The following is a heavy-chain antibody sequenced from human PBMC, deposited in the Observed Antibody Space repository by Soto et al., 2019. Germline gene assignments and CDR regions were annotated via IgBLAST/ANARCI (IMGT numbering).Heavy chain of an antibody. D-gene: IGHD1-26*01. V-gene: IGHV4-59*08. CDR2: LYYTGSS. J-gene: IGHJ3*02. CDR3: ARQGLSGSYLDGFDI. Sequence: SETLSLTCSVSGGSISGYAWNWIRQPPGKGLEWTTYLYYTGSSKYNPSLKSRVTTSVDTSKNQFSLNLRSVTAADTAVYYCARQGLSGSYLDGFDIWGQGTMVTVSS. CDR1: GGSISGYA.